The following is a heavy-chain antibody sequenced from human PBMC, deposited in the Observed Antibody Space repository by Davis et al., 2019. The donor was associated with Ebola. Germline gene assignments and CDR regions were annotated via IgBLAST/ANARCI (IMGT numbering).Heavy chain of an antibody. J-gene: IGHJ6*02. CDR3: ARQPVTGTETIYYYYGMDV. CDR1: GYSFTTYW. Sequence: GESLKISCKGSGYSFTTYWIAWVRQTPGKGLEWMGIIYPGDSDTRYSPSFQGQVTISADKSITTAYLQWTSLKASDTAMYYCARQPVTGTETIYYYYGMDVWGQGTTVTVSS. V-gene: IGHV5-51*01. CDR2: IYPGDSDT. D-gene: IGHD1-20*01.